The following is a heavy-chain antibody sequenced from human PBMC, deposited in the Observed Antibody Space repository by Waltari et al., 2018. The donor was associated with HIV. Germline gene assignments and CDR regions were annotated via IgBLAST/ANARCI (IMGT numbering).Heavy chain of an antibody. V-gene: IGHV1-2*06. J-gene: IGHJ4*02. D-gene: IGHD2-2*01. CDR3: ARGERGGDRQLSLANY. CDR1: GYTFTGFY. CDR2: INPNNDDT. Sequence: QVLLVQSGAELKKPGASVNVSCKASGYTFTGFYLHWVRQAPGHGLEWMGRINPNNDDTNYAEKFQGRVTFTADTSVSTAYMEVTSLKSDDTALYYCARGERGGDRQLSLANYWGQGTLVTVSS.